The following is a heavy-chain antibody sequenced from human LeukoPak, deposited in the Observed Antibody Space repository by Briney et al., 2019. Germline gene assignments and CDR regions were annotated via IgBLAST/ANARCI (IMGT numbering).Heavy chain of an antibody. D-gene: IGHD1-26*01. CDR1: GYSFIHFY. Sequence: SVKVSCKASGYSFIHFYIHWVRQAPGQGLQWMGMINPSGGSTRYPQNFQGRVAMTRDTSTSTVDMELSTLRSEDTAVYYCARGGPVGAVTLDYWGQGTLVTVSS. CDR2: INPSGGST. J-gene: IGHJ4*02. CDR3: ARGGPVGAVTLDY. V-gene: IGHV1-46*01.